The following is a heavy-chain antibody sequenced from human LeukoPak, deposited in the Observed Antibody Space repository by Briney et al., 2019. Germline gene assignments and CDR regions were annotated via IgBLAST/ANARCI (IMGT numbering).Heavy chain of an antibody. Sequence: PGGSLRLSCAASGFTVSSNYMSWVHQAPGKGLEWVSVIYSGGSTYYADSVKGRFTISRDNSKNTLYLQMNSLRAEDTAVYYCARGVVCGGDCYDYWGQGTLVTVSS. V-gene: IGHV3-66*01. CDR3: ARGVVCGGDCYDY. D-gene: IGHD2-21*01. CDR2: IYSGGST. CDR1: GFTVSSNY. J-gene: IGHJ4*02.